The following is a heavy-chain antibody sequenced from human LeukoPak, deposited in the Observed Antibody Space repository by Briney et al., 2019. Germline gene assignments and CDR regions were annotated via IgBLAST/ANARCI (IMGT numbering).Heavy chain of an antibody. J-gene: IGHJ1*01. CDR2: IISSSSYT. Sequence: GGSLRLSCAASGFTFSDYYMSWIRQAPGKGLEWVSYIISSSSYTNYADSVKGRFTISRDNAKNSLYLQMNSLRAEDTAVYYCASSPGAGSARYFQHWGQGTLVTVSS. CDR1: GFTFSDYY. D-gene: IGHD6-19*01. CDR3: ASSPGAGSARYFQH. V-gene: IGHV3-11*06.